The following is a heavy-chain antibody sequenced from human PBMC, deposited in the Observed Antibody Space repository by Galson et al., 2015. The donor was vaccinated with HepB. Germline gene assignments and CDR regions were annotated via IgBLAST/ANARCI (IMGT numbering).Heavy chain of an antibody. V-gene: IGHV3-7*03. D-gene: IGHD2-2*01. CDR1: GFTFSSYW. J-gene: IGHJ6*02. CDR2: IKQDGSEK. CDR3: ARGYQHYNYYYGMDV. Sequence: SLRLSCAASGFTFSSYWMSWVRQAPGEGLEWVANIKQDGSEKYYVDSVKGRFTISRDNAKNSLYLQMNSLRAEDTAVYYCARGYQHYNYYYGMDVWGQGTTVTVSS.